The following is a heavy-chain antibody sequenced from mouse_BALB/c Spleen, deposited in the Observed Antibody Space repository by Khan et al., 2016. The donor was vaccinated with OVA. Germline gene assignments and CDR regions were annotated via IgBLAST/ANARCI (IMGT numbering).Heavy chain of an antibody. CDR3: ARPPFFSYVMVY. CDR1: GYTFTNFG. Sequence: QIQLVQSGPELKKPGETVKISCKASGYTFTNFGMNWVKQAPGKGLKWMGWINTYNGEPTYADDFKGRFAFSLETSASTAYLQINNLKNEDTATYFCARPPFFSYVMVYWGQGTSVTVSS. CDR2: INTYNGEP. V-gene: IGHV9-3-1*01. J-gene: IGHJ4*01.